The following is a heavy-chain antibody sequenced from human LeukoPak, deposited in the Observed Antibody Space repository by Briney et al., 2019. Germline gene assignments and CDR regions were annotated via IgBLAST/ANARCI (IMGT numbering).Heavy chain of an antibody. Sequence: AASVKVSCKASGYTFTSYDINWVRQATGQGLEWMGWMNPNSGNTGYAQKFQGRVTITRNTSISTAYMELSSLRSEDTAVYYCARVRDSSSGYYYGYYYYYYMDVWGKGTTVTVSS. CDR2: MNPNSGNT. J-gene: IGHJ6*03. CDR1: GYTFTSYD. V-gene: IGHV1-8*03. D-gene: IGHD3-22*01. CDR3: ARVRDSSSGYYYGYYYYYYMDV.